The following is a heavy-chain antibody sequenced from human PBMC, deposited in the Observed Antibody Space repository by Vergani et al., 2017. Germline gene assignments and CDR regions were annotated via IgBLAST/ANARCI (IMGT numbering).Heavy chain of an antibody. Sequence: QVQLQESGPGLVKPSQTLSLTCTVSGVSIISGGYFWSWIRQPPGKGLEWIGYIYSSGNTYYNPSLKSRLTISVDTSKNQFSLKLTSVTAADTAVYYCAREARWGYGVDKSIDYWGQGTLVTVSS. D-gene: IGHD4-17*01. V-gene: IGHV4-31*03. CDR3: AREARWGYGVDKSIDY. J-gene: IGHJ4*02. CDR2: IYSSGNT. CDR1: GVSIISGGYF.